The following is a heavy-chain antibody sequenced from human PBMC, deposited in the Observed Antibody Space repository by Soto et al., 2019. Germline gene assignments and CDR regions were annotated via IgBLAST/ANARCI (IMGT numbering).Heavy chain of an antibody. V-gene: IGHV4-59*08. CDR1: GGSISSYY. CDR2: IYYSGST. CDR3: ARQHPGYGDYYGSAFDI. D-gene: IGHD4-17*01. J-gene: IGHJ3*02. Sequence: SETLSLTCTVSGGSISSYYWSWIRQPPGKGLEWIGYIYYSGSTNYNPSLKSRVTISVDTSKNQFSLKLSSVTAADTAVYYCARQHPGYGDYYGSAFDIWGQGTMVTVSS.